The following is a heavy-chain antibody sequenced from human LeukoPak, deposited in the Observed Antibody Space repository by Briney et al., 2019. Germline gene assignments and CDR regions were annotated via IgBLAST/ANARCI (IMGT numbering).Heavy chain of an antibody. CDR1: GGTISSYY. CDR3: ARQANQILRFLEWLPQSEFDY. J-gene: IGHJ4*02. Sequence: PSETLSLTCTVSGGTISSYYWSWIRQPPGKGLEWIGYIYYSGSTNYNPSLKSRVTISVDTSKNQFSLKLSSVTAADTAVYYCARQANQILRFLEWLPQSEFDYWGQGTLVTASS. CDR2: IYYSGST. D-gene: IGHD3-3*01. V-gene: IGHV4-59*08.